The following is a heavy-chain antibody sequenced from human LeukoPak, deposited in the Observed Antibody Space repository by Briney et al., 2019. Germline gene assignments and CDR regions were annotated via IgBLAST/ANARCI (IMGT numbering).Heavy chain of an antibody. Sequence: PSQTLSLTCTVSGGSTSSGGYYWGWIRQPPGKGLEWIGSIYYSGSTYYNPSLKSRVTISVDTSKNQFSLKLSSVTAADTAVYYCARHYGSITSNFDYWGQGTLVTVSS. CDR1: GGSTSSGGYY. CDR2: IYYSGST. CDR3: ARHYGSITSNFDY. V-gene: IGHV4-39*01. D-gene: IGHD3-10*01. J-gene: IGHJ4*02.